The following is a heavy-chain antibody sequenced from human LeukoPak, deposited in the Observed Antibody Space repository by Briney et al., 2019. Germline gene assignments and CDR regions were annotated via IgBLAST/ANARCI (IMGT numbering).Heavy chain of an antibody. J-gene: IGHJ4*02. D-gene: IGHD3-9*01. CDR2: IYTSGST. V-gene: IGHV4-4*07. CDR1: GGSISSYY. CDR3: ARGPFLIGSNASSFDY. Sequence: SETLSLTCTVSGGSISSYYWSWIRQPAGKGLEWIGRIYTSGSTNYNPSLKSRVTMSVDTSKNQFSLKLSSVTAADTAVYYCARGPFLIGSNASSFDYWGQGTLVTVSS.